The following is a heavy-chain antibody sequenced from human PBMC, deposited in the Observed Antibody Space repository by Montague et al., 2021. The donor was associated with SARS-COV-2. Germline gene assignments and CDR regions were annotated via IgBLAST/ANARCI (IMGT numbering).Heavy chain of an antibody. J-gene: IGHJ5*02. D-gene: IGHD1-14*01. V-gene: IGHV2-70*11. CDR1: GFSLTTDGMC. CDR3: ARNGVEFGVSEKYNSANWLNP. Sequence: PALVKPTQTLALTCTFSGFSLTTDGMCVSWIRQPPGKALEWLARIYWDDDKYYSTSLKTRLTISKDTSKNQVVLTMTNMNPADTATYYCARNGVEFGVSEKYNSANWLNPWGRGTLVTVSS. CDR2: IYWDDDK.